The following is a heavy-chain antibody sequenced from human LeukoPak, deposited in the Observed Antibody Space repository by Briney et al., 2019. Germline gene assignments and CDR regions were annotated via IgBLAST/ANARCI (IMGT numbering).Heavy chain of an antibody. J-gene: IGHJ4*02. CDR2: IKRDGSDN. V-gene: IGHV3-7*01. CDR3: ARALYNRGWYPDYFDS. Sequence: WGSLELSFAAPGFPFINYLMSLVRQAPGKGLGWVANIKRDGSDNYYVGSVEGRFTISRDNAKNSLYLQMSSLRAEDTAIYYCARALYNRGWYPDYFDSWGQGTLVTVSA. CDR1: GFPFINYL. D-gene: IGHD6-19*01.